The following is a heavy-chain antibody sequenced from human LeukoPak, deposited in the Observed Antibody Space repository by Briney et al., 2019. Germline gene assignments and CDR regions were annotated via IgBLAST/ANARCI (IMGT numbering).Heavy chain of an antibody. D-gene: IGHD3-3*01. CDR3: ARACPFEYYDFWSGYYLDY. CDR2: ISSSGSTI. V-gene: IGHV3-48*04. CDR1: GFTFSTYT. Sequence: PGGSLRLSCAASGFTFSTYTMNWVRQAPGKGLEWVSYISSSGSTIYYADSVKGRFTISRDNAKNSLYLQMNSLRAEDTAVYYCARACPFEYYDFWSGYYLDYWGQGTLVTVSS. J-gene: IGHJ4*02.